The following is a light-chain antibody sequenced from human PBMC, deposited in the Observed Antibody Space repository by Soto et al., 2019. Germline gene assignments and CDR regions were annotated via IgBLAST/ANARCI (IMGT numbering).Light chain of an antibody. CDR3: CSYAGSNTMV. V-gene: IGLV2-23*02. CDR1: NNDVGAYNL. CDR2: EVS. Sequence: QSVLTQPASMSGSPGQSITISCSGTNNDVGAYNLVSWYQQRPGRAPKLLIYEVSKRPSGVSDRFSGSKSGNLASLTISGLQAEDDAHYYCCSYAGSNTMVFGGGTKLTVL. J-gene: IGLJ2*01.